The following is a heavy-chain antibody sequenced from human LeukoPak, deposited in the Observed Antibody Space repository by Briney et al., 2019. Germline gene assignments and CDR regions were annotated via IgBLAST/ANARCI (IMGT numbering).Heavy chain of an antibody. Sequence: PSETLSLTCAVYGGSFSGYYWSWIRQPPGKGLEWIGYIYYSGSTNYNPSLKSRVTISVDTSKNQFSLKLSSVTAADTAVYYCAREGRMSGYDPFDYWGQGTLVTVSS. V-gene: IGHV4-59*01. CDR3: AREGRMSGYDPFDY. J-gene: IGHJ4*02. CDR2: IYYSGST. CDR1: GGSFSGYY. D-gene: IGHD5-12*01.